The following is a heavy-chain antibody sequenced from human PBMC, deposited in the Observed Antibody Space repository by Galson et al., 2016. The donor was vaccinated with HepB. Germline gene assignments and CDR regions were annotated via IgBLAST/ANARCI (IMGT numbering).Heavy chain of an antibody. CDR3: AKDYAGFRHFDL. Sequence: SLRLSCAASGFTFSSFGMHWVRQAPGKGLEWVAMIIYDGSKKYYADSVKGRFTISRDNSKNTLYLEMNSLRAEDTGVYYCAKDYAGFRHFDLWGRGTLVTVSS. D-gene: IGHD4-23*01. V-gene: IGHV3-30*18. CDR1: GFTFSSFG. J-gene: IGHJ2*01. CDR2: IIYDGSKK.